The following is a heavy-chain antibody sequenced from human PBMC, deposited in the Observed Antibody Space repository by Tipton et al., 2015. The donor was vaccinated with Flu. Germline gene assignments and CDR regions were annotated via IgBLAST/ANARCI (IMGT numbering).Heavy chain of an antibody. CDR3: ANTYYDILTDTFDI. D-gene: IGHD3-9*01. Sequence: LRLSCTVSGYSISSGYYWGWIRQPPGKGLEWIGSIYHSGSTYYNPSLKSRVTISVDTSKNQFSLKLSSVTAADTAVYYCANTYYDILTDTFDIWCQGTTAAV. CDR1: GYSISSGYY. V-gene: IGHV4-38-2*02. CDR2: IYHSGST. J-gene: IGHJ3*02.